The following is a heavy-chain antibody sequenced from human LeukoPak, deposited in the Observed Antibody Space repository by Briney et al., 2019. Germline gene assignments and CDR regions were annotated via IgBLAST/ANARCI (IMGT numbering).Heavy chain of an antibody. CDR3: ARDRPLTYYYGSGLDY. J-gene: IGHJ4*02. V-gene: IGHV4-59*12. D-gene: IGHD3-10*01. CDR2: IYYSGST. Sequence: SETLSLTCTVSGGSISSYYWSWIRQPPGKGLEWIGYIYYSGSTNYNPSLKSRVTISVDTSKNQFSLKLSSVTAADTAVYYCARDRPLTYYYGSGLDYWGQGTLVTVSS. CDR1: GGSISSYY.